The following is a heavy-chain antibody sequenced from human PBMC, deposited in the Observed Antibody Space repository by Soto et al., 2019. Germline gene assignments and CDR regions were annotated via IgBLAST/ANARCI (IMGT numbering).Heavy chain of an antibody. Sequence: PSETLSLTCAVYGGSFSGYYWSWIRQPPEKGLEWIGEINHSGSTNYNPSLKSRVTISVDTSKNQFSLKLSSVTAADTAVYYCARGPTTPMYSSSLKGYFQHWGQGTLVTVSS. J-gene: IGHJ1*01. D-gene: IGHD6-6*01. CDR1: GGSFSGYY. CDR2: INHSGST. CDR3: ARGPTTPMYSSSLKGYFQH. V-gene: IGHV4-34*01.